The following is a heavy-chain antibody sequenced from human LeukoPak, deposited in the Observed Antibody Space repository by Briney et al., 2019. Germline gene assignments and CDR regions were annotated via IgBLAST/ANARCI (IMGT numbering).Heavy chain of an antibody. D-gene: IGHD2-2*01. CDR3: ARAGFLITSTFRH. CDR2: INPDGSEK. Sequence: GGSLRLSCAASGFTFSSYWMHWVRQAPGKGLEWVASINPDGSEKYYVDSVKGRFTISRDSAKNSLSLQMNSLRAEDTALYYCARAGFLITSTFRHWGQGTLVTVSS. CDR1: GFTFSSYW. J-gene: IGHJ4*02. V-gene: IGHV3-7*01.